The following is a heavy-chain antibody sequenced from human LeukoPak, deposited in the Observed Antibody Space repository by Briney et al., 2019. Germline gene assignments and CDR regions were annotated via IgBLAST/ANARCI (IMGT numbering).Heavy chain of an antibody. J-gene: IGHJ3*02. Sequence: GESLKISCKGSGYSFTNSWIGWVRQMPGKGLEWMGIIYPGDSDTRYSPSFQGQVTISADKSISTAYLQWSSLKASDTAMYYCAGPVRYCSSTSCESAFDIWGQGTMVTVSS. CDR2: IYPGDSDT. D-gene: IGHD2-2*01. CDR3: AGPVRYCSSTSCESAFDI. CDR1: GYSFTNSW. V-gene: IGHV5-51*01.